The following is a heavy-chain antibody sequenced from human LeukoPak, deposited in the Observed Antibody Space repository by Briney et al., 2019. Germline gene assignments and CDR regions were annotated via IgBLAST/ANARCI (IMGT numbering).Heavy chain of an antibody. D-gene: IGHD1-1*01. J-gene: IGHJ3*02. V-gene: IGHV3-23*01. CDR2: ISASGDVT. CDR1: RFSFSTYP. Sequence: PGGSLRLSCAAFRFSFSTYPMGWVRQAPGKGLEWVSGISASGDVTFHADPVKGRFTISRDNSKNTLYLQMTSLRAEDTAEYYCAKSLFTSATGTGRAFHIWGQGTMVTVSS. CDR3: AKSLFTSATGTGRAFHI.